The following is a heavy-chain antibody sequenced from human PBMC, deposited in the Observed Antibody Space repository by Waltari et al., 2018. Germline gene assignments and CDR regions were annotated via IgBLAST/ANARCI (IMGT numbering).Heavy chain of an antibody. D-gene: IGHD6-13*01. Sequence: QVQLVQSGAEVKKPGASVKVSCKASGYTFTSYYMHWVRQAPGQGLEWMGIINPSGGSTSYAQKFQSRVTMTRDTSTSTVYMELSSLRSEDTAVYYCAREDSSAAVDYWGQGTLVTVSS. J-gene: IGHJ4*02. CDR1: GYTFTSYY. CDR2: INPSGGST. CDR3: AREDSSAAVDY. V-gene: IGHV1-46*01.